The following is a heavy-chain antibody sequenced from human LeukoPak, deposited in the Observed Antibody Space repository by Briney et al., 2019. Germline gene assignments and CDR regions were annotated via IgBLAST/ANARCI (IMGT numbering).Heavy chain of an antibody. D-gene: IGHD1-1*01. J-gene: IGHJ4*02. Sequence: GESLRLSCAASGFTFSSYSMNWVRQAPGKGLEWVSSISSGSSYIYYADSVKGRFTISRDNAKNSLFLQMNSLRAEDTALYYCAKDSTEFYFEYWGQGTLVTVSS. V-gene: IGHV3-21*04. CDR2: ISSGSSYI. CDR3: AKDSTEFYFEY. CDR1: GFTFSSYS.